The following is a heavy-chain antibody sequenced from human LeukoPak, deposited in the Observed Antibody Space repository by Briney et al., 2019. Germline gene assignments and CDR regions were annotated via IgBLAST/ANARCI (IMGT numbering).Heavy chain of an antibody. D-gene: IGHD2-2*01. Sequence: SETLSLTCTVSGDSISSYSWSWFRQPPGKGLEYIGYIYYSGSTNYNPSLKSRVTISVDTSKNQFSLRLSSVTAADTALYYCARRSCNSTSCWFDPWGQGTLVTVSS. J-gene: IGHJ5*02. CDR3: ARRSCNSTSCWFDP. V-gene: IGHV4-59*08. CDR1: GDSISSYS. CDR2: IYYSGST.